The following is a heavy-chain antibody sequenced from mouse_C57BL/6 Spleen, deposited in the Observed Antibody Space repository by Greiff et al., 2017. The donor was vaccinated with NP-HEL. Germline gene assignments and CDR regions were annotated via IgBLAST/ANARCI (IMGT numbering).Heavy chain of an antibody. CDR2: IDPSDSYT. CDR3: AFYGSSGYFDV. V-gene: IGHV1-59*01. D-gene: IGHD1-1*01. Sequence: VQLQQPGAELVRPGTSVKLSCKASGYTFTSYWMHWVKQRPGQGLEWIGVIDPSDSYTNYNQKFKGKATLTVDTSSSTAYMQLSSLTSEDSAVYYCAFYGSSGYFDVWGTGTTVTVSS. CDR1: GYTFTSYW. J-gene: IGHJ1*03.